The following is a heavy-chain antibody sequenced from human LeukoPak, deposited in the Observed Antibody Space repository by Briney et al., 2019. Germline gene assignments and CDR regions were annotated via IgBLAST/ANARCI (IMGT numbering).Heavy chain of an antibody. J-gene: IGHJ3*02. D-gene: IGHD3-22*01. CDR2: IYSGGST. Sequence: PGGSLRLSCAASGFTVSSNYMSWVRQAPGKGLEWVSVIYSGGSTYYADSVKGRFTIPRDNSKNTLYLQMNSLRAEDTAVYYCARVLDYYDSSGERGFAFDIWGQGTMVTVSS. CDR3: ARVLDYYDSSGERGFAFDI. CDR1: GFTVSSNY. V-gene: IGHV3-53*01.